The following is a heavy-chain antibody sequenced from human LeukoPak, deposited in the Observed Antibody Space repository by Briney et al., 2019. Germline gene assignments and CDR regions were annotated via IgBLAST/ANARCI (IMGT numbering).Heavy chain of an antibody. Sequence: PGGSLRLSCGASGFTFSSYSMDWVRQAPGKGLEWVSYISSSSSTIYYADSVKGRFTVCRDNAKNSLYLQMISLRDEDTAVYYCARWAYGMDVWGQGTTVTVSS. V-gene: IGHV3-48*02. CDR1: GFTFSSYS. CDR3: ARWAYGMDV. CDR2: ISSSSSTI. J-gene: IGHJ6*02.